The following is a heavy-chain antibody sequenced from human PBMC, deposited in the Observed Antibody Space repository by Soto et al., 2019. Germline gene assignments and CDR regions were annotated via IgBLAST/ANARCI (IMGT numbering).Heavy chain of an antibody. Sequence: PGGSLRLSCAASGFTFSGSAMHWVRQASGKGLEWVGRIRSKANSYATAYAASVKGRFTISRDDSKNTAYLQMNSLKTEDTAVYYCTRTRYSSGWDYYYYMDVWGKGTTVTVSS. V-gene: IGHV3-73*01. J-gene: IGHJ6*03. D-gene: IGHD6-19*01. CDR2: IRSKANSYAT. CDR3: TRTRYSSGWDYYYYMDV. CDR1: GFTFSGSA.